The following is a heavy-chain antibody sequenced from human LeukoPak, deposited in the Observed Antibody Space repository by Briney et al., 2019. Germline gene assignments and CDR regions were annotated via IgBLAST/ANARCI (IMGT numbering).Heavy chain of an antibody. J-gene: IGHJ5*02. V-gene: IGHV3-74*01. CDR2: INSDGSTT. D-gene: IGHD6-13*01. Sequence: GGSLRLSCAASGFTFSTYWMHWVRHAPGKGLVWVSRINSDGSTTSYADSVKGRFTISRDNTKNMLYLQMTSLRVEDTALYYCATRKYSSSLDPWGQGTLVTVSS. CDR1: GFTFSTYW. CDR3: ATRKYSSSLDP.